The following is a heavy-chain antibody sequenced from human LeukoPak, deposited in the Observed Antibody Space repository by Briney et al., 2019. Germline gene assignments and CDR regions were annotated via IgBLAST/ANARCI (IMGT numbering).Heavy chain of an antibody. Sequence: GGSLRLSCAASGFTFSNYAMSWVRQAPGKGLEWVSGISGGGGSTYYADSVKGRFTISRDNSKNTLYLQMNSLRVEDTAVYYCAKDRQWLVDAFDIWGQGTMVIISS. CDR3: AKDRQWLVDAFDI. J-gene: IGHJ3*02. D-gene: IGHD6-19*01. CDR2: ISGGGGST. V-gene: IGHV3-23*01. CDR1: GFTFSNYA.